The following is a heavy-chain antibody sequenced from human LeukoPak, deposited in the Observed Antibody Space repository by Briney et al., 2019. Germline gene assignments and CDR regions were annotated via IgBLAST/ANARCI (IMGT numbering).Heavy chain of an antibody. D-gene: IGHD2/OR15-2a*01. Sequence: SETLSPTCTVSGDSISKYYWSWIRQPPGKGLEWIGYIYYSGNTNYNPSLKSRVTMSLDTSKNQFSLKLTSVTAADTALYYCARELKVGNTGYYLDYWGQGTLVTVSP. CDR1: GDSISKYY. CDR2: IYYSGNT. V-gene: IGHV4-59*01. J-gene: IGHJ4*02. CDR3: ARELKVGNTGYYLDY.